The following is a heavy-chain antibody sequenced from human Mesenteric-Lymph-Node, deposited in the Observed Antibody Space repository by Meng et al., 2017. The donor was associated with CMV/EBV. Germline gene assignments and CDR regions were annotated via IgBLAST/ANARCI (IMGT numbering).Heavy chain of an antibody. J-gene: IGHJ4*02. Sequence: SETLSLTCAVYGGSFSSYYWGWIRQPPGKGLEWIGSIYYSGSTYYNPSLKSRVTISVDTSKNQFSLKLSSVTAADTAVYYCARVVAEHGGFDYWGQGTLVTVSS. D-gene: IGHD2-15*01. CDR2: IYYSGST. V-gene: IGHV4-39*01. CDR1: GGSFSSYY. CDR3: ARVVAEHGGFDY.